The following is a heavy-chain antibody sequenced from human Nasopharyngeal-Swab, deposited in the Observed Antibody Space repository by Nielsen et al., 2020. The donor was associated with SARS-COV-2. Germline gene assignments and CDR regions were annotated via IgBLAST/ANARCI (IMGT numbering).Heavy chain of an antibody. CDR2: ISWHSSFT. J-gene: IGHJ2*01. V-gene: IGHV3-43*01. CDR3: VKDPDPTPLTWYFDL. CDR1: GFTFDDYT. Sequence: GGSLRLSCAASGFTFDDYTMHWVRQLPGKGLEWVSLISWHSSFTYYADSVKGRFTISRDNSKNSLYLQMNSLTTEDTAFYYCVKDPDPTPLTWYFDLWGRGTLVTVTS.